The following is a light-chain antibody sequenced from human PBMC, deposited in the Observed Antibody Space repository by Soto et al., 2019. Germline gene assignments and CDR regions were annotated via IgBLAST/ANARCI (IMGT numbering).Light chain of an antibody. CDR3: SSYTTTKTLV. Sequence: QSALIQPASVSGSPGQSITISCTGTSRDVGGSNYVSWYQHHPHRAPKLLIYEVSYRPSGVSSRFSGSKSGNTASLTISGLQAEDEADYYCSSYTTTKTLVFGGGTKLTVL. V-gene: IGLV2-14*01. CDR2: EVS. CDR1: SRDVGGSNY. J-gene: IGLJ2*01.